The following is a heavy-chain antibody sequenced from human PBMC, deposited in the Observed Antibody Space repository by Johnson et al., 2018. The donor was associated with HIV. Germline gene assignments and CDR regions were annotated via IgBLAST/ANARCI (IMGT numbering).Heavy chain of an antibody. V-gene: IGHV3-13*01. Sequence: VQLVESGGGLVQPGGSLRLSCAASGFTFSSYDMHWVRQGTGKGLEWVSAIGTAGDTYYPGSVKGRFTISRDNSKNTLYLQMNSLRAEDTAVYYCASGAAAAPDAFDIWGQGTMVTVSS. CDR3: ASGAAAAPDAFDI. CDR2: IGTAGDT. CDR1: GFTFSSYD. D-gene: IGHD6-13*01. J-gene: IGHJ3*02.